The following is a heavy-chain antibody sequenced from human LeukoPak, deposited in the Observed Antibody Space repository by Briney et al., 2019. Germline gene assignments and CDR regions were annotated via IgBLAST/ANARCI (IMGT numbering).Heavy chain of an antibody. D-gene: IGHD3-10*01. V-gene: IGHV4-34*01. Sequence: SETLSLTCAVYRGSFTGYFCTWIRQPPGKGLEWIGEITHSRSTSSNPSLKSRVTISIDTSKNQFSLKLTSVTAADTAVYYCARDFVDGLLWFGELDYFDYWGQGTLVTVSS. J-gene: IGHJ4*02. CDR3: ARDFVDGLLWFGELDYFDY. CDR2: ITHSRST. CDR1: RGSFTGYF.